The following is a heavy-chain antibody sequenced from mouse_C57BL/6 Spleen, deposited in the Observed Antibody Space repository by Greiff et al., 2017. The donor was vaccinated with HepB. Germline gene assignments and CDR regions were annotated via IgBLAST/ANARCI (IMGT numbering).Heavy chain of an antibody. CDR3: ARADQYYAMDY. V-gene: IGHV3-6*01. CDR2: ISYDGSN. J-gene: IGHJ4*01. Sequence: VQLQQSGPGLVKPSQSLSLTCSVTGYSITSGYYWNWIRQFPGNKLEWMGYISYDGSNNYNPSLKNRISITRDTSKNQFFLKLNSVTTEDTATYYCARADQYYAMDYWGQGTSVTVSS. CDR1: GYSITSGYY.